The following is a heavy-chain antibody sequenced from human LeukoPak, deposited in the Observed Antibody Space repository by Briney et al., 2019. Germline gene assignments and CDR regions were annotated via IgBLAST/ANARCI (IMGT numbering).Heavy chain of an antibody. CDR2: ITWDGDST. CDR3: ARVHSAYSYGFRGHFDY. V-gene: IGHV3-43*01. D-gene: IGHD5-18*01. CDR1: GFTFDDYT. Sequence: GGSLRLSCTASGFTFDDYTMHWVRQAPGKGLEWVSLITWDGDSTYYAGSVKGRFTISRDNSKNSLYLQMNSLRAEDTAFYYCARVHSAYSYGFRGHFDYGGQGTLVSVSS. J-gene: IGHJ4*02.